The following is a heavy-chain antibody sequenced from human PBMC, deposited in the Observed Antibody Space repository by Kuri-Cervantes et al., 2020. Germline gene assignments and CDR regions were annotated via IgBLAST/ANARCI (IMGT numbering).Heavy chain of an antibody. V-gene: IGHV3-7*01. CDR2: IKEDGSVE. Sequence: GESLKISCAASGFTFSNSWMSWVRQAPGKGLEWVANIKEDGSVEQYVDSVRGRFTISRDNAKKSVYLQMNSLRAEDTAVYYCARECSSSSVGYWGQGTLVTVSS. CDR3: ARECSSSSVGY. D-gene: IGHD6-6*01. CDR1: GFTFSNSW. J-gene: IGHJ4*02.